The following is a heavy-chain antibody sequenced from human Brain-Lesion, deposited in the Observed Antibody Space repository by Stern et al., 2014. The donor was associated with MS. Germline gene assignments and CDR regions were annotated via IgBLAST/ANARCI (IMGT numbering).Heavy chain of an antibody. CDR2: IYASGST. D-gene: IGHD5-18*01. CDR1: GGSISSGSYY. Sequence: QVQLMESGPGLVKPSQTLSLTCSVSGGSISSGSYYWNWIRPPAGKGLEWIGRIYASGSTNYSPSLKSRVFISGDPSKNQFSLKLSSVTAADAAMYYCVRETGGYTYGDTDFFDFWGQGTLVTVSS. CDR3: VRETGGYTYGDTDFFDF. J-gene: IGHJ4*02. V-gene: IGHV4-61*02.